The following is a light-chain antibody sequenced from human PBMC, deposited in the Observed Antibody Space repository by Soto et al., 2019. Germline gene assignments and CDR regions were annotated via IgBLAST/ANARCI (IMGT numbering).Light chain of an antibody. J-gene: IGKJ4*01. V-gene: IGKV3-20*01. CDR1: QSFNSIY. CDR2: GAS. Sequence: IVLTQSPATLSLCPGERAPLSCIASQSFNSIYLAWYQQKPGQAPRLLIYGASSRPTGIPDRFSGSGSGTDFTLTISRLEPEDFAVYYCQQYGSSALTFGGGTKVDIK. CDR3: QQYGSSALT.